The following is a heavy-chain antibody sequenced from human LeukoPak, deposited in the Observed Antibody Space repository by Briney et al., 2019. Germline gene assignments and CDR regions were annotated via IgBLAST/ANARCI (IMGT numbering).Heavy chain of an antibody. V-gene: IGHV3-74*01. CDR2: INSDGSST. D-gene: IGHD5-24*01. J-gene: IGHJ4*02. CDR3: TRVGYIDEGIDY. Sequence: GGSLRLSCAASGFTFSSYWMHWVRQVPGKGLVWVSRINSDGSSTSYADSVKGRITISRDNAKNSLYLQMNSLRAEDTAIYYCTRVGYIDEGIDYWGQGTLVTVSS. CDR1: GFTFSSYW.